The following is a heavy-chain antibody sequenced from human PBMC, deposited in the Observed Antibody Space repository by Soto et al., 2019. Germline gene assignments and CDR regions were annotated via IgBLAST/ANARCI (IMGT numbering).Heavy chain of an antibody. Sequence: QITLKESGPTLVKPTQTLTLTCTFSGFSLSTSGVAVGWIRQPPGKALEWLALIYWDDDKRYSPSLKSRLTITKDTSXXQXVXIMTNMDPVDTATYYCAHRRGYYGSGSYSGMFWFDPWGQGTLVTVSS. V-gene: IGHV2-5*02. D-gene: IGHD3-10*01. CDR1: GFSLSTSGVA. CDR2: IYWDDDK. CDR3: AHRRGYYGSGSYSGMFWFDP. J-gene: IGHJ5*02.